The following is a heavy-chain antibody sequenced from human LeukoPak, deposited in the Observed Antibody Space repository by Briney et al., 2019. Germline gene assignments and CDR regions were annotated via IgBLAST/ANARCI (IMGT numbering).Heavy chain of an antibody. V-gene: IGHV4-39*01. Sequence: SETLSLTCTVSGGSISSSSYYWGWIRQPPGKGLEWIGSIYYSGSTYYNPSLKSRVTISVDTSKNQFSLKLSSVTAADTAVYYCAGLDYAAHDAFDIWGQGTMVTVSS. CDR3: AGLDYAAHDAFDI. CDR1: GGSISSSSYY. J-gene: IGHJ3*02. D-gene: IGHD4-17*01. CDR2: IYYSGST.